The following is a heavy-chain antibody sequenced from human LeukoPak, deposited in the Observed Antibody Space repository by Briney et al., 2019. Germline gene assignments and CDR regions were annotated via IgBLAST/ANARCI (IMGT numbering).Heavy chain of an antibody. CDR1: GYTFTGYY. D-gene: IGHD5-18*01. CDR2: INPDSGGT. J-gene: IGHJ6*02. V-gene: IGHV1-2*04. CDR3: ARNLGYSYGVDYYYYGMDV. Sequence: ASVKVSCKASGYTFTGYYMHWVRQAPGQGLEWMGWINPDSGGTNYAQKFQGWVTMTRDTSISTAYMELSRLRSDDTAVYYCARNLGYSYGVDYYYYGMDVWGQGTTVTVSS.